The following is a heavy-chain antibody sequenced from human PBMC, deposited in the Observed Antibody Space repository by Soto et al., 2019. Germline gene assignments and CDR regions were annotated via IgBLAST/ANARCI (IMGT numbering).Heavy chain of an antibody. D-gene: IGHD3-3*01. V-gene: IGHV4-30-4*01. Sequence: PSETLSLTCTVSGGSISSGDYYWSWIRQPPGKGLEWIGYIYYSGSTYYNPSLKSRVTISVDTSKNQFSLKLSSVTAADTAVYYCARVARITIFGVNPSEPYTYGMDVWGQGTTVTVSS. CDR1: GGSISSGDYY. CDR2: IYYSGST. J-gene: IGHJ6*02. CDR3: ARVARITIFGVNPSEPYTYGMDV.